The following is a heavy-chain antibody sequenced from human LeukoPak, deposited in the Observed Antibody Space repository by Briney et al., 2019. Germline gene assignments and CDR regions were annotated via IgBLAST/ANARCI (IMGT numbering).Heavy chain of an antibody. CDR1: GYTFTSYD. CDR3: ARDYIAVAGTPSFDY. CDR2: MNPNSGNT. J-gene: IGHJ4*02. V-gene: IGHV1-8*01. Sequence: ASVKVSCKASGYTFTSYDTNWVRQATGQGLEWMGWMNPNSGNTGYAQKFQGRVTMTRNTSISTAYMELSSLRSEDTAVYYCARDYIAVAGTPSFDYWGQGTLVTVSS. D-gene: IGHD6-19*01.